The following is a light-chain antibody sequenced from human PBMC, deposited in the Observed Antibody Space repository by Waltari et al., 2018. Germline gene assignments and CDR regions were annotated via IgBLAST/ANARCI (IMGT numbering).Light chain of an antibody. J-gene: IGKJ3*01. CDR1: QSLLHSNGNTY. V-gene: IGKV2-40*01. CDR2: GGS. CDR3: VQAIAFPFT. Sequence: DIVMTQTPLPLPITPGVPASISCRSSQSLLHSNGNTYLHWYLQKPGQSPQLLIYGGSNRASGVPDRFSGSGSGTDFTLKISKVEAEDVGVYYCVQAIAFPFTFGPGTKLDIK.